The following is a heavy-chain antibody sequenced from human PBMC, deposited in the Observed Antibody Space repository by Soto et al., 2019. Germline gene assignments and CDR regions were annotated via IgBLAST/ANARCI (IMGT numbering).Heavy chain of an antibody. J-gene: IGHJ5*02. Sequence: GGSLRLSCAASGFIFENFGMSWVRQAPGKGLEWISTISGSGFKKYYADSVKGRFTISRDNSKSTVYLELNNLSAEDTAVYHCAKNQGVELVPLATVDWFDPWGQGSVVTVSS. CDR3: AKNQGVELVPLATVDWFDP. CDR1: GFIFENFG. V-gene: IGHV3-23*01. D-gene: IGHD1-26*01. CDR2: ISGSGFKK.